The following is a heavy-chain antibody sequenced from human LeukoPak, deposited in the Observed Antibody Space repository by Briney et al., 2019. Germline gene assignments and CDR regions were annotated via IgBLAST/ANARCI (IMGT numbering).Heavy chain of an antibody. J-gene: IGHJ4*02. CDR1: GFTFSNAW. Sequence: GGSLRLSCAASGFTFSNAWMSWVRQAPGKGLEWVGRIKSKTDGGTTDYAAPVKGRFTISRDDSKNTLYLQMNSLKTEDTAVYYCTTDFYYDSSGYSSYFDYWGQGTLVTVSS. V-gene: IGHV3-15*01. CDR3: TTDFYYDSSGYSSYFDY. D-gene: IGHD3-22*01. CDR2: IKSKTDGGTT.